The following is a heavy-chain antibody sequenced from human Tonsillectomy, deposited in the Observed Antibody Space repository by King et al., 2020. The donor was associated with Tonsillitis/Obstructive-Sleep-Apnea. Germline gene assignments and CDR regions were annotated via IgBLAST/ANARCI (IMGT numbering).Heavy chain of an antibody. CDR3: ARDYDFWSAFDP. CDR1: GFTFSSYA. CDR2: ISGSGGST. Sequence: EVQLVESGGGLVQPGGSLRLSCAASGFTFSSYAMSWVRQAPGKGLEWVSAISGSGGSTYYADSVKGRFTISRDNSKNTRYLQMNSLRAEDTAVYYCARDYDFWSAFDPWGQGTLVTVSS. D-gene: IGHD3-3*01. V-gene: IGHV3-23*04. J-gene: IGHJ5*02.